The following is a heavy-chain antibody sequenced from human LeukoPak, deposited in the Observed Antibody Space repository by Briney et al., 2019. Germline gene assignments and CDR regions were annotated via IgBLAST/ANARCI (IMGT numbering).Heavy chain of an antibody. D-gene: IGHD3-3*01. CDR3: ARDPNYDFWSGKFAYYYYYMDV. CDR1: GFTFSSYS. Sequence: GGSLRLSCAASGFTFSSYSMNWVRQAPGKGLEWVSSISSSSSYIYYADSVKGRFTISRDNAKNSLYLQMNSLRAEDTAVYYCARDPNYDFWSGKFAYYYYYMDVWGKGTTVTVSS. J-gene: IGHJ6*03. CDR2: ISSSSSYI. V-gene: IGHV3-21*01.